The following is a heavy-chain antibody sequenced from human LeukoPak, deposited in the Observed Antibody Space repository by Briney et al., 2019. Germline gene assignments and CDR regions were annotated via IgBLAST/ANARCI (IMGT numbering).Heavy chain of an antibody. V-gene: IGHV3-23*01. J-gene: IGHJ4*02. Sequence: SGGSLRLSCAASGFTFSSYAMSWVRQAPGKGLEWVSAISGSGGSTYYADSVKGRFTISRDNSKNTLYLQMNSLRAEDTAVYYCAKVSDIVATIPGYFDYWGQGTLVTVSS. CDR1: GFTFSSYA. CDR3: AKVSDIVATIPGYFDY. D-gene: IGHD5-12*01. CDR2: ISGSGGST.